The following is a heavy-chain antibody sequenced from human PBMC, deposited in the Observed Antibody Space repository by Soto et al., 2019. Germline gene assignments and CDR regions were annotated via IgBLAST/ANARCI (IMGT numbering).Heavy chain of an antibody. J-gene: IGHJ6*02. Sequence: ASVKVSCKASGNTFTSYDINWVRQATGQGLEWMGWMNPNSGNTGYAQKFQGRVTMTRNTSISTAYMELSSLRSEDTAVYYCARAASRYNWNYYYYGMDVWGQGTTVTVSS. CDR3: ARAASRYNWNYYYYGMDV. V-gene: IGHV1-8*01. D-gene: IGHD1-20*01. CDR2: MNPNSGNT. CDR1: GNTFTSYD.